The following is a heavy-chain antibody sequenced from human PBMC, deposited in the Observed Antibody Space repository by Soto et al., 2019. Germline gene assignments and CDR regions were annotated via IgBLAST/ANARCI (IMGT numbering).Heavy chain of an antibody. J-gene: IGHJ4*02. CDR2: IIPIFGTA. CDR1: GGTFSSYA. Sequence: SVKVSCKASGGTFSSYAISWVRQAPGQGLEWMGGIIPIFGTANYAQKFQGRVTITADESTSTAYMELSSLRSEDTAVYYCARSPIVVVTATAFWDYSGQGTLVTLSS. D-gene: IGHD2-21*02. CDR3: ARSPIVVVTATAFWDY. V-gene: IGHV1-69*13.